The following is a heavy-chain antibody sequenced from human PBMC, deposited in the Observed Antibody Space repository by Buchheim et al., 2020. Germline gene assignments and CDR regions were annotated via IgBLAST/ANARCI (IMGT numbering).Heavy chain of an antibody. D-gene: IGHD1-1*01. CDR2: ISPYSGDT. CDR3: AKTNGFDV. V-gene: IGHV1-2*06. Sequence: VQLVQSGAEVKKPGASVKVSCKASGYTFADYFIHWVRQAPGQGLEWMGRISPYSGDTNYAQNFQGRVTMTRDTSINTAYMELGRLRSDVTAVYYCAKTNGFDVWGQGTT. J-gene: IGHJ6*02. CDR1: GYTFADYF.